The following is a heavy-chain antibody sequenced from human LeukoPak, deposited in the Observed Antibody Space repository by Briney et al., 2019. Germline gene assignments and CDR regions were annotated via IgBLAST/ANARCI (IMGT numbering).Heavy chain of an antibody. D-gene: IGHD6-19*01. J-gene: IGHJ4*02. CDR2: MSGNGDST. CDR3: AKGGGWLYYFDY. V-gene: IGHV3-23*01. CDR1: GFTFSTFV. Sequence: GGSLRLSCAASGFTFSTFVMNWVRQAPGKGLEWVSAMSGNGDSTYYADSVKGRFTISRDNSRNTLYLQMNSLRAEDTALYFCAKGGGWLYYFDYWGRGTLATVSS.